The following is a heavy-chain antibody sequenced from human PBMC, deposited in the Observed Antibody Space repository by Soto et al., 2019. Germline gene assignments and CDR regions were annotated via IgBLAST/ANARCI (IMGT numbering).Heavy chain of an antibody. J-gene: IGHJ6*02. D-gene: IGHD5-12*01. Sequence: QVQLVESGGGEVQPGRSLTISCAASGFTFSTYGMHWVRQTPGKGLEWVAVISYDGTNKFYSDSVKGPFTISRDNFKNTLTLQINSLRADDTADYSCAKDLQSYSDYDYYCYGMDVWGLGTRVTVSS. CDR1: GFTFSTYG. CDR3: AKDLQSYSDYDYYCYGMDV. CDR2: ISYDGTNK. V-gene: IGHV3-30*18.